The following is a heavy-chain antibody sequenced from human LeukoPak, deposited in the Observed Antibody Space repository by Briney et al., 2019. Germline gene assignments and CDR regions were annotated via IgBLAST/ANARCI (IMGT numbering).Heavy chain of an antibody. J-gene: IGHJ3*02. CDR3: ARASAAGTLEGAFDI. Sequence: GGSLRLSCAASGFTFSSYSMNWVRQAPGKGLEWVSYISSSSSTIYYADSVKGRFTISRDNAKNSLYLQMNGLRDEDTAVYYCARASAAGTLEGAFDIWGQGTMVTVSS. CDR2: ISSSSSTI. V-gene: IGHV3-48*02. D-gene: IGHD6-13*01. CDR1: GFTFSSYS.